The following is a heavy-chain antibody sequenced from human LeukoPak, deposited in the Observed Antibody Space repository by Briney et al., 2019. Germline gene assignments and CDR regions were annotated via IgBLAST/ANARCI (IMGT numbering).Heavy chain of an antibody. CDR2: ISSSSTYI. V-gene: IGHV3-21*01. CDR1: GTTFSSYS. J-gene: IGHJ4*02. D-gene: IGHD5-18*01. CDR3: ARPLGPGEYSYGFDY. Sequence: GGSLRLSCAATGTTFSSYSMNWVRQAPGKGLEWVSSISSSSTYIYYADSVKGRFTISRDNAKNSLYLQMNSLRAEDTAVYYCARPLGPGEYSYGFDYWGQGSLVTVSS.